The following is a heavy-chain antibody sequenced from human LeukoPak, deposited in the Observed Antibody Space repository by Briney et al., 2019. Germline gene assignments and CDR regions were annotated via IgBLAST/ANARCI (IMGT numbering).Heavy chain of an antibody. J-gene: IGHJ5*02. V-gene: IGHV3-23*01. CDR3: AKAGDIVVVPAATWFDP. Sequence: GGSLRLSCATSGFTFSNYAMSWVRQAPGKGLEWVSGVGASGSRAYYGDSVKGRFTISRDNSRNTLFLQMNSLRAEDTAVYYCAKAGDIVVVPAATWFDPWGQGTLVTVSS. CDR1: GFTFSNYA. CDR2: VGASGSRA. D-gene: IGHD2-2*01.